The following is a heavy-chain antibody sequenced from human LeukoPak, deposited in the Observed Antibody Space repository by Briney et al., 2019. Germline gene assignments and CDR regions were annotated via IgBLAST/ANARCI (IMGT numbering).Heavy chain of an antibody. D-gene: IGHD3-9*01. CDR2: IKSNTDGGTT. CDR1: GFTFSNYA. J-gene: IGHJ2*01. V-gene: IGHV3-15*01. CDR3: TTGAYDILTGYYDWYFDL. Sequence: GGSLRLSCAASGFTFSNYAMSWVRQAPGKGLEWVGRIKSNTDGGTTDYAAPVKGRFTISRDDSKNTLYLQMNSLKTEDTAVYYCTTGAYDILTGYYDWYFDLWGRGTLVTVSS.